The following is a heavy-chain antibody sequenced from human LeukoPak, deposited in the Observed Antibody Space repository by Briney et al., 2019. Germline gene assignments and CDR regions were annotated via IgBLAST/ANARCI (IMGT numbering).Heavy chain of an antibody. CDR1: GDSISTSNSY. D-gene: IGHD3-9*01. Sequence: SETLSLTCTVSGDSISTSNSYWGWIRQPPGKGLEWIGSIYYSGNTYYNASLKSRVTISVDTSKNQFSLKLTSVTAADTAVYYCARGRFPGHDVLTRYYKGRAARNYYIDYWGQGTLVTVSS. CDR3: ARGRFPGHDVLTRYYKGRAARNYYIDY. V-gene: IGHV4-39*01. J-gene: IGHJ4*02. CDR2: IYYSGNT.